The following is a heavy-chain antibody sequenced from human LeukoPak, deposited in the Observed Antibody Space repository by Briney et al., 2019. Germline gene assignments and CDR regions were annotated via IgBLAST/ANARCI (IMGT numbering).Heavy chain of an antibody. V-gene: IGHV1-8*02. D-gene: IGHD3-10*01. Sequence: ASVKVSCKASGYTFTSYDIDLVRQTTGQGLEWMGWMNPNSGNTGYAQKFQGRVTMTRNTSISTAYMELSSLRSEDTAVYYCARAGYYGSGSFDPWGQGTLVTVSS. CDR1: GYTFTSYD. J-gene: IGHJ5*02. CDR3: ARAGYYGSGSFDP. CDR2: MNPNSGNT.